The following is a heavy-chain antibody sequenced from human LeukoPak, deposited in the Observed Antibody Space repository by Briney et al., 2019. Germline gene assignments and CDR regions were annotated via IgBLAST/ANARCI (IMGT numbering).Heavy chain of an antibody. J-gene: IGHJ4*02. CDR1: GGSISSGGYY. CDR3: ARFGSYYYVDY. Sequence: SETQSLTCTVSGGSISSGGYYWSWIRQPPGKGLEWIGYIYHSGSTYYNPSLKSRVTISVDRSKNQFSLKLSSVTAADTAVYYCARFGSYYYVDYWGQGTLVTVSS. V-gene: IGHV4-30-2*01. D-gene: IGHD1-26*01. CDR2: IYHSGST.